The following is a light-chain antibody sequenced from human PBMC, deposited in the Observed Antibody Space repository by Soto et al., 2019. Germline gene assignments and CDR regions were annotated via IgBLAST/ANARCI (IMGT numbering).Light chain of an antibody. CDR2: SAS. Sequence: DIQMTQSPSSLSSSLGDIVIITFRASQSIGRYVNWYQQRPGAAPKLLIDSASTLQTGVPSRFSGTGSGTDFTLSISSLQPTDFATYFCQQGYSAPFTFGQGTRLEIK. J-gene: IGKJ5*01. CDR3: QQGYSAPFT. CDR1: QSIGRY. V-gene: IGKV1-39*01.